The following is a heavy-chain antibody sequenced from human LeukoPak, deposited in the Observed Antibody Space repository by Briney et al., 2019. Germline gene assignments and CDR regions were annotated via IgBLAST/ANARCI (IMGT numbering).Heavy chain of an antibody. CDR1: RYTFSSYA. D-gene: IGHD5-18*01. V-gene: IGHV3-23*01. CDR3: AKDGAAMVPVDWFDP. J-gene: IGHJ5*02. Sequence: QSGGSLRLSCGASRYTFSSYAMSWVRKAPGKGLEWLSAIIGSGGSTYYADSVKGRLTIYRDTSKITLYLQVQSLRSEDTAVYHCAKDGAAMVPVDWFDPWGQGTLVTVSS. CDR2: IIGSGGST.